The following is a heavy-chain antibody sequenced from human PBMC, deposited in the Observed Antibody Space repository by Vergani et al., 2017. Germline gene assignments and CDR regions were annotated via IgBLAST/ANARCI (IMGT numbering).Heavy chain of an antibody. CDR1: GFTLGDYA. CDR2: IWSKPYGGTT. V-gene: IGHV3-49*04. CDR3: AKSTGPAVTTSGLDY. J-gene: IGHJ4*02. D-gene: IGHD4-17*01. Sequence: EVHLVESGGGLVQPGRSLRLSCSGSGFTLGDYAMTWVRQAPGKGLEWVAFIWSKPYGGTTEYAASVKGRFTISRDDSKSIAYLQMSSLKAEDTAVYYCAKSTGPAVTTSGLDYWGQGTLVRVSS.